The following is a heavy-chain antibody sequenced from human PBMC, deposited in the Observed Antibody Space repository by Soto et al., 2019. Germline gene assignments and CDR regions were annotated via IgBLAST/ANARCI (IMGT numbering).Heavy chain of an antibody. V-gene: IGHV3-21*01. CDR2: ISSSSSYI. J-gene: IGHJ6*02. CDR3: ASSSWSQIDYYYYGMDV. Sequence: SLRLSCAASGFTFSSYSMNWVRQAPGKGLEWVSSISSSSSYIYYADSVKGRFTISRDNAKNSLYLQMNSLRAEDTAVYYCASSSWSQIDYYYYGMDVWGQGTTVTVSS. CDR1: GFTFSSYS. D-gene: IGHD6-13*01.